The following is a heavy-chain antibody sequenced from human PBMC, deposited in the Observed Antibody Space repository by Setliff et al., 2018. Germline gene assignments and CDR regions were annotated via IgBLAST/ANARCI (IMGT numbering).Heavy chain of an antibody. CDR2: ISPYNGNT. J-gene: IGHJ3*01. V-gene: IGHV1-18*01. Sequence: ASVKVSCKAFGYTFTKYGIDWVRQAPGQGLEWLGWISPYNGNTDYVYNVRDRITMTTDTSTGTAYMELRSLTSDDSAVYYCARDAHKVVDKFDLWGQGTKVTVSS. D-gene: IGHD3-22*01. CDR1: GYTFTKYG. CDR3: ARDAHKVVDKFDL.